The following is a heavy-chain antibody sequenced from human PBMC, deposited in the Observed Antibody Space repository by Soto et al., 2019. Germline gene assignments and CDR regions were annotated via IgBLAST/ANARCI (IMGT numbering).Heavy chain of an antibody. CDR2: ISYDGSNK. CDR3: ARPGLYGY. V-gene: IGHV3-30-3*01. CDR1: GFTFSSYA. J-gene: IGHJ4*02. Sequence: QVQLVESGGGVVQPGRSLRLSCAASGFTFSSYAMHWVRQAPGKGLEWVAVISYDGSNKYYADSVKGRFTISRDNSKNTLYLQMNSLRAEDTAVYYCARPGLYGYWGQGTLVIVSS. D-gene: IGHD2-8*01.